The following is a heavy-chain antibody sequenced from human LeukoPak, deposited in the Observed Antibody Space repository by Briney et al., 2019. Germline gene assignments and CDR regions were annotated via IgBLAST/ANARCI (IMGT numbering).Heavy chain of an antibody. J-gene: IGHJ5*02. CDR2: IHYIADDT. CDR3: ARCVTGWPNWFAP. V-gene: IGHV3-23*01. Sequence: GGSLRLSCVASGFTLNNYAMAWVRQAPGKGLEWVASIHYIADDTYYADFVRGRFTISRDNSKNTLYLQLNGLGIEDTAIYYCARCVTGWPNWFAPWGQGTLVTVSS. CDR1: GFTLNNYA. D-gene: IGHD6-19*01.